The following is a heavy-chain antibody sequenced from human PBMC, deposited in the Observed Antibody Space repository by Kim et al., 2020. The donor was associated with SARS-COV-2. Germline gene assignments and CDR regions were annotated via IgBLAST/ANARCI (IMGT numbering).Heavy chain of an antibody. CDR3: ARRGYYDSSGYFYFDY. Sequence: SETLSLTCTVSGGSISSSSYYWGWIRQPPGKGLEWIGSIYYSGSTYYNPSLKSRVTISVDTSKNQFSLKLSSVTAADTAVYYCARRGYYDSSGYFYFDYWGKGTLVTVSS. CDR2: IYYSGST. CDR1: GGSISSSSYY. J-gene: IGHJ4*02. V-gene: IGHV4-39*01. D-gene: IGHD3-22*01.